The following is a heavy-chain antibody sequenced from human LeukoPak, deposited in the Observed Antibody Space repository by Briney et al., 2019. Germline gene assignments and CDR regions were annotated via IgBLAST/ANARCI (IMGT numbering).Heavy chain of an antibody. CDR3: ATYSSSYYKYEIPNH. Sequence: GGSLRLSCAASGFTFSSYAMSWVRQAPGKGLEWVSAISGSGGSTYYADSVKGRFTISRDNSKNTLYLQMNSLRAEDTAVYYCATYSSSYYKYEIPNHWGQGTLVTVSS. D-gene: IGHD6-6*01. CDR2: ISGSGGST. V-gene: IGHV3-23*01. J-gene: IGHJ5*02. CDR1: GFTFSSYA.